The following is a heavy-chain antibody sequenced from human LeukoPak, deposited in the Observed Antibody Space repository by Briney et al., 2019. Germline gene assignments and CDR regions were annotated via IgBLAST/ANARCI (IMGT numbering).Heavy chain of an antibody. J-gene: IGHJ4*02. V-gene: IGHV3-48*03. CDR2: ISKSGVTI. Sequence: GGSLRLSCAASGFTFSSYAMNWVRQAPGKGLEWVAYISKSGVTIYHADSVKGRFTISRDNAKNSLYLQMDSLRAEDTAVYYCASATAALGYWGQGTLVSVSS. CDR3: ASATAALGY. D-gene: IGHD6-13*01. CDR1: GFTFSSYA.